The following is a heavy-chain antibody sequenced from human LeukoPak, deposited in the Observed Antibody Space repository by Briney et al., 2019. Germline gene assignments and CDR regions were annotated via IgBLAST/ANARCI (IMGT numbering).Heavy chain of an antibody. Sequence: VASVKVSCKSSGYTFTSYAMHWVRKAPGQRLEWMGWINAGNGNTKYSQKFQGRVTITRDTSASTAYMELISLRSEDTAVYYCARDPKRMTTVTTDGWFDPWGQGTLVTVSS. D-gene: IGHD4-17*01. V-gene: IGHV1-3*01. CDR2: INAGNGNT. CDR3: ARDPKRMTTVTTDGWFDP. CDR1: GYTFTSYA. J-gene: IGHJ5*02.